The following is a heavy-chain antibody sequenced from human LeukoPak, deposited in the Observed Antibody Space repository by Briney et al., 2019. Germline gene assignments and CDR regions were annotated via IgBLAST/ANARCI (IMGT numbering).Heavy chain of an antibody. V-gene: IGHV1-46*01. CDR2: INPSNAET. CDR1: GYYFTGYY. Sequence: ASVKVSCKASGYYFTGYYVHWVRQAPGQGLEWVGIINPSNAETVYAQKFQGRVTMTTDTSTSTVYMELSSLTSDDTVVYYCTRFGESHFDFWGQGTLVTVSS. D-gene: IGHD3-10*01. J-gene: IGHJ4*02. CDR3: TRFGESHFDF.